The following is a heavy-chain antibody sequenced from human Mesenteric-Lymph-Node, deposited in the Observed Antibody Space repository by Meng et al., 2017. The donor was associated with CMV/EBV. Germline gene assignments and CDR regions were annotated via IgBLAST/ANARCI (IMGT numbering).Heavy chain of an antibody. Sequence: GESLKISCAASGFTFSSHWMNWVRQAPGKGLEWVSSISSSSSYIYYADSVKGRFTISRDNAKNSLYLQMNSLRAEDTAVYYCARDRSIVGAIYYFDYWGQGTLVTVSS. CDR1: GFTFSSHW. D-gene: IGHD1-26*01. CDR3: ARDRSIVGAIYYFDY. J-gene: IGHJ4*02. V-gene: IGHV3-21*01. CDR2: ISSSSSYI.